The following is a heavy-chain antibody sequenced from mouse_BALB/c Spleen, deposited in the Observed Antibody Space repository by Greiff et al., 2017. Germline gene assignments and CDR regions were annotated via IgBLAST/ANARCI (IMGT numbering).Heavy chain of an antibody. V-gene: IGHV5-12-1*01. Sequence: EVKLVESGGGLVKPGGSLKLSCAASGFAFSSYDMSWVRQTPERRLEWVAYISSGGGSTYYPDTVKGRFTISRDNAKNTLYLQMSSLKSEDTAMYYCARLMRVFDYWGQGTTLTVSS. CDR1: GFAFSSYD. D-gene: IGHD2-3*01. J-gene: IGHJ2*01. CDR3: ARLMRVFDY. CDR2: ISSGGGST.